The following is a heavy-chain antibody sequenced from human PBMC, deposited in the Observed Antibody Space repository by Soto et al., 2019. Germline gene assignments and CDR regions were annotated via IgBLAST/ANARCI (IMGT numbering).Heavy chain of an antibody. CDR3: ARGVSSGSYLVWFDY. J-gene: IGHJ4*02. CDR2: ISAYNGNT. V-gene: IGHV1-18*01. CDR1: GYTFTSYG. Sequence: ASVKVSCKASGYTFTSYGISWVRQAPGQGLEWMGWISAYNGNTNYAQKLQGRVTMTTDTSTSTAYMELRSLRSDDTAVYYCARGVSSGSYLVWFDYWGQGTLVTVSS. D-gene: IGHD1-26*01.